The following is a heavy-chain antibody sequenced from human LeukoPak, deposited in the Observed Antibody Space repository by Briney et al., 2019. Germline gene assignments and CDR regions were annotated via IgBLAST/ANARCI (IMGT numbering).Heavy chain of an antibody. CDR2: IYYSGST. D-gene: IGHD2-15*01. Sequence: SETLSLTCTVSGGSVSSGSYYWSWIRQPPGKGLEWIGYIYYSGSTNYNPSLKSRVTISVDTSKNQFSLKLSSVTAADTAVYYCARGRKLLPYYYYGMDVWGQGTTVTVSS. CDR3: ARGRKLLPYYYYGMDV. V-gene: IGHV4-61*01. J-gene: IGHJ6*02. CDR1: GGSVSSGSYY.